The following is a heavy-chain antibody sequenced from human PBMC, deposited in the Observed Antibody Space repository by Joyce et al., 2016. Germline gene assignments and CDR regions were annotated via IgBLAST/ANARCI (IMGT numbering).Heavy chain of an antibody. CDR1: GYTFTDNF. D-gene: IGHD3-10*01. J-gene: IGHJ5*02. V-gene: IGHV1-2*02. CDR3: VRPGRVPRGVTYNYFDP. Sequence: QLQLVQSGAEVRKPGATVMVSCKASGYTFTDNFIHWVRQAPGKGLEWIGWINPNSGGTKYGEKFPSRVTMTRDTSINTVYMELSGLKSDETAVYFCVRPGRVPRGVTYNYFDPWGQGTLVTVSS. CDR2: INPNSGGT.